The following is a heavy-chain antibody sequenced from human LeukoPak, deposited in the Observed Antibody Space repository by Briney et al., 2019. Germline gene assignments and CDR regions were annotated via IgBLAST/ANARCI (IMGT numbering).Heavy chain of an antibody. CDR3: AKIGIAAGDTDY. D-gene: IGHD6-13*01. J-gene: IGHJ4*02. V-gene: IGHV3-23*01. CDR2: ISGSGIST. Sequence: GGSLRLSCAASGYTFSSYAMRWVRQAPGKGLEWVTSISGSGISTYYADSVKGRFTISRDNSKNTLYLQMNSLRAEDMALYYCAKIGIAAGDTDYWGQGTLVTVSS. CDR1: GYTFSSYA.